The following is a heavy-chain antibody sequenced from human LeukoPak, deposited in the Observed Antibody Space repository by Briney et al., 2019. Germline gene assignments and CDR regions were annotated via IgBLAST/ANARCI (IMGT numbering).Heavy chain of an antibody. CDR3: ARDRYSYGFD. J-gene: IGHJ4*02. CDR1: GYTLTELS. V-gene: IGHV1-24*01. Sequence: ASVKVSCKVSGYTLTELSMHWVRQAPGKGLEWMGGFDPEDGETFYAQKFQGRVTMTRDMSTSTVYMELSSLRSEDTAVYYCARDRYSYGFDWGQGTLVTVSS. D-gene: IGHD5-18*01. CDR2: FDPEDGET.